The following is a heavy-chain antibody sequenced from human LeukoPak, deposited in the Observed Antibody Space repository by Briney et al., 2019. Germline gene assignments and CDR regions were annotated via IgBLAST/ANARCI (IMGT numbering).Heavy chain of an antibody. D-gene: IGHD3-9*01. V-gene: IGHV1-24*01. Sequence: ASVKVSCKVSGYTLTELSMHWVRQAPGKGLEWMGGFDPEDGETIYAQKFQGRVTMTEDTSTDTAYMELSSLRSEDTAVYYCATGSTVYYDILTDCFDYWGQGTLVTVSS. CDR3: ATGSTVYYDILTDCFDY. CDR2: FDPEDGET. CDR1: GYTLTELS. J-gene: IGHJ4*02.